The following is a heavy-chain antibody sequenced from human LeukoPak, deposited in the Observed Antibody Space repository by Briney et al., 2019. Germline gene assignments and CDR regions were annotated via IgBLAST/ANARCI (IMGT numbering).Heavy chain of an antibody. J-gene: IGHJ6*03. CDR3: ARGVGSWLYYYYYMDV. Sequence: ASVKVSCKASGYTFTSYYMHWVRQAPGQGLEWMGIINPSGGSTSYAQKFQGRVTMTRDTSTSTVYMELSSLRSEDTAVYYCARGVGSWLYYYYYMDVWGKGTTVTISS. V-gene: IGHV1-46*01. D-gene: IGHD6-13*01. CDR1: GYTFTSYY. CDR2: INPSGGST.